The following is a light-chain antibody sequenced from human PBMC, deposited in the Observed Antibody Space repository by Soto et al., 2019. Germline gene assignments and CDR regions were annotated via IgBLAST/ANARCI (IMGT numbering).Light chain of an antibody. V-gene: IGKV1-39*01. CDR1: QSISKY. Sequence: DIQMTQSPSSLSASVGDRVTLTCRASQSISKYLNWYQVKSGKGPKLLIYGTSTLQSGVPSRFSGSGSGTHVTLTVSRLKPEDVAVYYCQQGYSPLLTFGGGTRVEIK. CDR3: QQGYSPLLT. J-gene: IGKJ4*01. CDR2: GTS.